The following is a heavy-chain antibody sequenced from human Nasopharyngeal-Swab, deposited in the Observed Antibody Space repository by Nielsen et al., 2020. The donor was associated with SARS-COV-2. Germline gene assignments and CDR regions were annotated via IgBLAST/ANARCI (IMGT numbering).Heavy chain of an antibody. J-gene: IGHJ4*02. CDR3: ARESMGDYFDY. CDR1: GYTFTGHY. Sequence: ASVKVSCKASGYTFTGHYIHWVRQAPGQGLEWMGWINPNSGGTNYAQKFQGRVSMTRDTSISTAYMELSRLRSDDTAIYYCARESMGDYFDYWGQGTLVTVSS. D-gene: IGHD1-26*01. CDR2: INPNSGGT. V-gene: IGHV1-2*02.